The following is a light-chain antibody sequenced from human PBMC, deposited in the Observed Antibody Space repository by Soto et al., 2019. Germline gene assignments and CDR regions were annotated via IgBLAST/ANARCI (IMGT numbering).Light chain of an antibody. Sequence: EIVLTQSPGTLSLSPGERATLSCRASQSVGGSYLAWFQQKPGQAPRLLIYVASTRATGVPDRFSGRGSATDFSLHVNRLEHEDVPVYYCQRYGSSPWTFGQGTKVEIK. J-gene: IGKJ1*01. V-gene: IGKV3-20*01. CDR3: QRYGSSPWT. CDR1: QSVGGSY. CDR2: VAS.